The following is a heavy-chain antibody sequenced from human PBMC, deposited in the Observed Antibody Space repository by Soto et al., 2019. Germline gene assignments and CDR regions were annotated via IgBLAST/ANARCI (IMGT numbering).Heavy chain of an antibody. CDR1: GGTFSSYA. Sequence: QVQLVQSGAEVRKPGSSVKVSCKSSGGTFSSYAINWVRQAPGQGLEWMGGIIPMTGSTNYAQKFLGRVTISADESTRTAYLELSSLRSDDTAVFYCSHTAWRPERHRPDGFDVWGQGTVVSVST. J-gene: IGHJ3*01. CDR3: SHTAWRPERHRPDGFDV. CDR2: IIPMTGST. V-gene: IGHV1-69*01. D-gene: IGHD1-1*01.